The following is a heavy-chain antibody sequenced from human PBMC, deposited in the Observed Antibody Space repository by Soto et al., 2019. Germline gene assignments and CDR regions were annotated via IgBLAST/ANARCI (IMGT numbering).Heavy chain of an antibody. CDR3: ASAAYCGDDCYDY. CDR2: IYPGDSDT. Sequence: GESLKISCKGSGYSFTTYWLAWVRQMPGRGLELMGIIYPGDSDTRYMPSFQGQVSISADKSISTAYLQWSSLKASDTAMYYCASAAYCGDDCYDYWGQGTLVTVSS. V-gene: IGHV5-51*01. CDR1: GYSFTTYW. J-gene: IGHJ4*02. D-gene: IGHD2-21*01.